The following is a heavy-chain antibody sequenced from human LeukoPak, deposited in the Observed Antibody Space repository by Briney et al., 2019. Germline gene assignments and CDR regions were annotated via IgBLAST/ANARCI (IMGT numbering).Heavy chain of an antibody. V-gene: IGHV3-30*03. CDR3: ARDPSNTFGFDY. CDR2: ISYDGSNK. Sequence: GRSLRLSCAASGFTFSSYGMHWVRQAPGKGLEWVAVISYDGSNKYYADSVKGRFTISRDNSKNTLYLQMNSLRAEDTAVYYCARDPSNTFGFDYWGQGTLVTVSS. J-gene: IGHJ4*02. CDR1: GFTFSSYG. D-gene: IGHD3-16*01.